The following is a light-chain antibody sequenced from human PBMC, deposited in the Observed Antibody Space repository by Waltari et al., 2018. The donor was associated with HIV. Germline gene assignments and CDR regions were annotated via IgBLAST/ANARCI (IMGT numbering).Light chain of an antibody. Sequence: DIQMTQSPSSLSASLGDSVVITCRASQAISTYLNWDQQKPGKAPFLLVYSAYTLQPGAPSRFRGAGSGRDFSLSISGRQTEDFATYFCQQSYGSPYNFGPGT. CDR3: QQSYGSPYN. V-gene: IGKV1-39*01. CDR2: SAY. J-gene: IGKJ3*01. CDR1: QAISTY.